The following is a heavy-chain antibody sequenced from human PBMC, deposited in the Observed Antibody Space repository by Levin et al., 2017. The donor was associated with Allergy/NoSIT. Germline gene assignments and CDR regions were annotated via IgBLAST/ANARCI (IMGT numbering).Heavy chain of an antibody. D-gene: IGHD3-9*01. CDR1: GYSFTSYW. CDR3: ARSPSVVGYFDWLLTNYFDY. J-gene: IGHJ4*02. CDR2: IYPGDSDT. Sequence: ASVKVSCKGSGYSFTSYWIGWVRQMPGKGLEWMGIIYPGDSDTRYSPSFQGQVTISADKSISTAYLQWSSLKASDTAMYYCARSPSVVGYFDWLLTNYFDYWGQGTLVTVSS. V-gene: IGHV5-51*01.